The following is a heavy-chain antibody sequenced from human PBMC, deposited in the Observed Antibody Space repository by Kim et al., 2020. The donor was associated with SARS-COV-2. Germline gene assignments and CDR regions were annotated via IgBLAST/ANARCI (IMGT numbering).Heavy chain of an antibody. CDR2: ISYDGSNK. CDR1: GFTFSSYG. V-gene: IGHV3-30*18. Sequence: GGSLRLSCAASGFTFSSYGMHWVRQAPGKGLEWVAVISYDGSNKYYADSVKGRFTISRDNSKNTLYLQMNSLRAEDTAVYYCAKVRYDFWSGYYNYYYYGMDVWGQGTTVTVSS. D-gene: IGHD3-3*01. J-gene: IGHJ6*02. CDR3: AKVRYDFWSGYYNYYYYGMDV.